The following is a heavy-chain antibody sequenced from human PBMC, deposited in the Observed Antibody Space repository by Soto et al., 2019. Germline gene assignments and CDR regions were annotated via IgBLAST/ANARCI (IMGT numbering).Heavy chain of an antibody. CDR3: AREGYYYDSSGSFFDY. Sequence: SVKVSCKASGGTFSSYAISWVRQAPGQGLEWMGGIIPIFGTANYAQKFQGRVTITADKSTSTAYMELSSLRSEDTAVYYCAREGYYYDSSGSFFDYWGQGTLVTVSS. CDR2: IIPIFGTA. V-gene: IGHV1-69*06. J-gene: IGHJ4*02. CDR1: GGTFSSYA. D-gene: IGHD3-22*01.